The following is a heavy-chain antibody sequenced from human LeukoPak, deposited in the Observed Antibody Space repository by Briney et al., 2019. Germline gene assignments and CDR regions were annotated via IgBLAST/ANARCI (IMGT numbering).Heavy chain of an antibody. CDR3: SRHRGSGSFYDPHDY. Sequence: SETLSLTCTVSGGSISGTNYFWGWIRQPPGKGLEWIGSILYSGSIYHNPSLKSRVTMSVDTSKNQFSLKLASVTAADTAVYYCSRHRGSGSFYDPHDYWGRGTLVTVSS. D-gene: IGHD1-26*01. CDR1: GGSISGTNYF. J-gene: IGHJ4*02. CDR2: ILYSGSI. V-gene: IGHV4-39*01.